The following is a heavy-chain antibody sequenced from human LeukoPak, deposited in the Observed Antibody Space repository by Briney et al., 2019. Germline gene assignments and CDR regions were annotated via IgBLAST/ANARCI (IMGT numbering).Heavy chain of an antibody. CDR1: GFTFSSYA. Sequence: PGGSLRLSCAASGFTFSSYAMSWVGQAPGKGLQWVSSISDRDGSTYYADSVKGRFTISRDNSKNTLYLQMNSLRAEDTAVYYCAKDWDMAPGYWGQGTLVTVSS. CDR3: AKDWDMAPGY. CDR2: ISDRDGST. D-gene: IGHD2-15*01. J-gene: IGHJ4*02. V-gene: IGHV3-23*01.